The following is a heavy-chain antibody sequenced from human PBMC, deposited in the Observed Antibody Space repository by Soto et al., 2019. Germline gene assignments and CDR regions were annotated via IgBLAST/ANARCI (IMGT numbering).Heavy chain of an antibody. V-gene: IGHV4-39*02. CDR3: ARDYGGNSLADY. Sequence: QLQLQESGPGLVKPSETLSLTCTVSGGSISSSSYYWGWIRQPPGKGLEWSGSIYYSGSTYYNPSLKSRVTISVDTSKNQFSLKLSSVTAADTAVYYCARDYGGNSLADYWGQGTLVTVSS. J-gene: IGHJ4*02. CDR1: GGSISSSSYY. D-gene: IGHD4-17*01. CDR2: IYYSGST.